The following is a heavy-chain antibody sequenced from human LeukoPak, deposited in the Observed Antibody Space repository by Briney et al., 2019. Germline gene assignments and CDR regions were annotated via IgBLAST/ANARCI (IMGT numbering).Heavy chain of an antibody. D-gene: IGHD3-22*01. CDR3: AREGLYYYDSSGFDL. V-gene: IGHV4-30-2*01. CDR1: GGSVSSGGYS. CDR2: IYHSGGT. J-gene: IGHJ2*01. Sequence: SETLSLTCAVSGGSVSSGGYSWSWIRQPPGKGLEWIGYIYHSGGTYYNPSLKSRVTISVDRSKNQFSLKLSSVTAADTAVYYCAREGLYYYDSSGFDLWGRGTLVTVSS.